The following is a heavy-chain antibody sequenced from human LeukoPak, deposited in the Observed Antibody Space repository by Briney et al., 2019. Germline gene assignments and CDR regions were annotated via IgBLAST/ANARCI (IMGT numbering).Heavy chain of an antibody. CDR2: MNPNSGNT. V-gene: IGHV1-8*03. Sequence: ASVNVSCKACGYTFTIYDINWVRQATGQGREGMGWMNPNSGNTGYAQKFQGRVTITRNTSISTAYMEMSSLRSEDTAVYYCARGRTTSAYCSSTSCPLGYWGQGTLVTVSS. J-gene: IGHJ4*02. CDR3: ARGRTTSAYCSSTSCPLGY. D-gene: IGHD2-2*01. CDR1: GYTFTIYD.